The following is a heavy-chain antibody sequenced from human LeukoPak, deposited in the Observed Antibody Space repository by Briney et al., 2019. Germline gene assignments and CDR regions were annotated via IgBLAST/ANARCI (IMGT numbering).Heavy chain of an antibody. CDR2: IWYDGGNK. J-gene: IGHJ4*02. Sequence: QAGGSLRLSCAASGFSFSSYAMHWVRQAPGKGLEWVAVIWYDGGNKYYADSVKGRFTTSRDNSKNTLYLEMNSLRAEDTAVYYCARGLTQIPRLATGLGHWGQGTLVTVSS. CDR3: ARGLTQIPRLATGLGH. CDR1: GFSFSSYA. D-gene: IGHD2-21*02. V-gene: IGHV3-33*01.